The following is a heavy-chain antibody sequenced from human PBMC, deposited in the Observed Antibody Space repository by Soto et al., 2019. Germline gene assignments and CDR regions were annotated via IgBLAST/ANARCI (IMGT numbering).Heavy chain of an antibody. J-gene: IGHJ4*02. CDR1: GYSFSSHW. Sequence: PVESLKISCNGSGYSFSSHWIGWVRQTPWKGLEWMGIIYPGDSDTRYSPSFQGLVTISADKSVSTAYLQWSSLKASDTAMYYCARHPGAADTSDFDYWGQGTLVTVSS. D-gene: IGHD6-25*01. V-gene: IGHV5-51*01. CDR2: IYPGDSDT. CDR3: ARHPGAADTSDFDY.